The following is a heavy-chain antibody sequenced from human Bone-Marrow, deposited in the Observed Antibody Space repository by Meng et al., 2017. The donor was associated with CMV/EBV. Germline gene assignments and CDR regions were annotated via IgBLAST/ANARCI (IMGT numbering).Heavy chain of an antibody. V-gene: IGHV1-2*02. CDR2: INPSSGVT. J-gene: IGHJ5*02. D-gene: IGHD2-15*01. CDR1: GYTFTDYY. CDR3: ARVVLKRLDQSCLDH. Sequence: ASVKVSCKASGYTFTDYYMHWVRQAPGQGLEWMGWINPSSGVTKYAQSFQGRVTMTRDTSINKAYVEMSRLSSDDTAAYYCARVVLKRLDQSCLDHWGQGTLVTVSS.